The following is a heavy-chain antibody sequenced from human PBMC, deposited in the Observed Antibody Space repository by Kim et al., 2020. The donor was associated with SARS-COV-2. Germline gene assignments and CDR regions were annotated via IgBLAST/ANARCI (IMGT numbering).Heavy chain of an antibody. J-gene: IGHJ4*02. CDR2: DRSMK. CDR3: ARGGVIH. V-gene: IGHV3-7*01. Sequence: DRSMKYSVDSVKGRFTIFRDNAKNSVYLQVNSLRVEDTAVYYCARGGVIHWGQGTLVTVSS.